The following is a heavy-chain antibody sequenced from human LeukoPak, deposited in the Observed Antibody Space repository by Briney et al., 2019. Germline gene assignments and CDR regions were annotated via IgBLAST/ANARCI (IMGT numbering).Heavy chain of an antibody. CDR1: GFIFSDCG. Sequence: GKSLRLSCAAPGFIFSDCGMHWVRQAPGKGLEWVAIISYDGSNKFYADSVKGRFTISRDNSKNTLYLQMNSLRAEDTAVYYCVKDPGDYRVRYYFNYWGQGTLVTVSS. V-gene: IGHV3-30*18. D-gene: IGHD4-17*01. CDR3: VKDPGDYRVRYYFNY. CDR2: ISYDGSNK. J-gene: IGHJ4*02.